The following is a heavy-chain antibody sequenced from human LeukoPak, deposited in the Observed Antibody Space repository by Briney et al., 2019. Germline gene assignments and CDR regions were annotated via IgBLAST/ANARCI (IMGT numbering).Heavy chain of an antibody. J-gene: IGHJ1*01. Sequence: ASVKVSCKASGYTFTSYGISWVRQAPGQGLEWMGIINPSGGSTSYAQKFQGRVTMTRDTSTSTVYMELSSLRSEDTAVYYCAREGGDCSGGSCSEYFQHWGQGTLVTVSS. CDR3: AREGGDCSGGSCSEYFQH. V-gene: IGHV1-46*01. CDR2: INPSGGST. CDR1: GYTFTSYG. D-gene: IGHD2-15*01.